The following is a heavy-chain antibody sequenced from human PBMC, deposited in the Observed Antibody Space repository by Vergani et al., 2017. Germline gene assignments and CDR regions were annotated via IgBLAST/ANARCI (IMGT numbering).Heavy chain of an antibody. CDR2: IYHSGGA. J-gene: IGHJ6*03. CDR1: GGSITSSSYY. Sequence: QLHLQESGPGLVKPSETLSLTCTVSGGSITSSSYYRGWIRQPPGKGLEWIGNIYHSGGAYYNPSLKGRVTISVDTSKNQFSLEVTSVTAADTAIYFCARGQTGYSRDWSTYFFYMDVWGKGTTVTVSS. CDR3: ARGQTGYSRDWSTYFFYMDV. V-gene: IGHV4-39*01. D-gene: IGHD3/OR15-3a*01.